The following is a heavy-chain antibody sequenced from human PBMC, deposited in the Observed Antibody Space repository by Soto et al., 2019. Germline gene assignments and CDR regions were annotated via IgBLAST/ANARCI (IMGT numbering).Heavy chain of an antibody. CDR2: MNPNSGNT. CDR3: ARVLRFLEWPIGY. J-gene: IGHJ4*02. V-gene: IGHV1-8*01. CDR1: GYTFTSYD. Sequence: ASVKVSCKASGYTFTSYDINWVRQATGQGLEWMGWMNPNSGNTGYAQKFQGRATMTRNTSISTAYMELSSLRSEDTAVYYCARVLRFLEWPIGYWGQGTLVTVSS. D-gene: IGHD3-3*01.